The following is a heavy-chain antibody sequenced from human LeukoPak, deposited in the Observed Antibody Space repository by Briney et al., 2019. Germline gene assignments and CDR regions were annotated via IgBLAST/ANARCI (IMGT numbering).Heavy chain of an antibody. V-gene: IGHV3-23*01. CDR2: ISGSGGST. D-gene: IGHD3-10*01. Sequence: GGSLRLSCAASGFTFSSYAMSWVRQAPGKRLEWVSTISGSGGSTYYADSVKGRFTISRDNSKNTLYLQMNSLRAEDTAVYYCARALSKTDYWGQGTLVTVSS. J-gene: IGHJ4*02. CDR1: GFTFSSYA. CDR3: ARALSKTDY.